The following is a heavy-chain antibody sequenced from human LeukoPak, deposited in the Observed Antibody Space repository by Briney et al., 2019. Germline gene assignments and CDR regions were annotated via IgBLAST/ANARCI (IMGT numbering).Heavy chain of an antibody. D-gene: IGHD2-2*01. Sequence: ASVKVSCKASGYIFTGFYIHWVRQAPGQGLEWMGWMNPTSGATTYAENFQGRVTMTRDTSITTASMELTRLTSDDTAVYYCARGGVVAAAIEGDPPRRFAYWGQGTLVTVSS. J-gene: IGHJ4*02. CDR3: ARGGVVAAAIEGDPPRRFAY. V-gene: IGHV1-2*02. CDR2: MNPTSGAT. CDR1: GYIFTGFY.